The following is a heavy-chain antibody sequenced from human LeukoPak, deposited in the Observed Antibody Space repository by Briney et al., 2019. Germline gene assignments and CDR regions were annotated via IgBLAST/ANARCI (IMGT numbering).Heavy chain of an antibody. CDR2: IYYSGST. J-gene: IGHJ4*02. CDR3: ARELGYCSGGSCYSEGYFDY. V-gene: IGHV4-59*01. CDR1: GGSFSGYY. D-gene: IGHD2-15*01. Sequence: SETLSLTCAVYGGSFSGYYWSWIRQPPGKGLEWIGYIYYSGSTNYNPSLKSRVTISVDTSKNQFSLKLSSVTAADTAVYYCARELGYCSGGSCYSEGYFDYWGQGTLVTVSS.